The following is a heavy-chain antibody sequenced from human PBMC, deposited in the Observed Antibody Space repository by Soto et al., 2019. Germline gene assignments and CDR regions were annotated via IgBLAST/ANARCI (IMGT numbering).Heavy chain of an antibody. D-gene: IGHD3-22*01. Sequence: SETLSLTCAVSGGSISSGGYSWSWIRQPPGKGLEWIGYIYHSGSTYYNPSLKSRVTISVDRSKNQFSLKLSSVTAADTAVYYGASSYYDSRSNFDYWGQGTLVTVSS. CDR3: ASSYYDSRSNFDY. CDR1: GGSISSGGYS. CDR2: IYHSGST. V-gene: IGHV4-30-2*01. J-gene: IGHJ4*02.